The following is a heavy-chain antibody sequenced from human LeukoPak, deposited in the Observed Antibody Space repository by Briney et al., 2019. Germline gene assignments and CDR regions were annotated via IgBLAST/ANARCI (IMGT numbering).Heavy chain of an antibody. J-gene: IGHJ6*03. V-gene: IGHV4-39*01. CDR3: ARVYGSGSYYNGYYYYYMDV. Sequence: PSETLSLTCTVSGGSISSSSYYWGWIRQPPGKGLEWIWSIYYSGSTYYNPSLKSRVTISVDTSKNQFSLKLSSVTAADTAVYCCARVYGSGSYYNGYYYYYMDVWGKGTTVTISS. D-gene: IGHD3-10*01. CDR2: IYYSGST. CDR1: GGSISSSSYY.